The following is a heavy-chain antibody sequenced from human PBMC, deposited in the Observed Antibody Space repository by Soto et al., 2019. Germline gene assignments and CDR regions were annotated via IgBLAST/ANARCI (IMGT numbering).Heavy chain of an antibody. CDR3: ARAREWRGFARYGMDV. V-gene: IGHV4-34*01. D-gene: IGHD3-3*01. J-gene: IGHJ6*02. Sequence: GPGPFTPSETLSLTCAVYGGSFSGYYWSWIRQPPGKGLEWIGEINHSGSTNYNPSLKSRVTISVDTSKNQFSLKLSSVTAADTAVYYCARAREWRGFARYGMDVWGQGTTVTVSS. CDR1: GGSFSGYY. CDR2: INHSGST.